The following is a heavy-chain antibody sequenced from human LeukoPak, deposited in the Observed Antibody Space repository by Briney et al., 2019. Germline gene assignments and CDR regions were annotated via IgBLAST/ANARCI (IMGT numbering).Heavy chain of an antibody. Sequence: GESLKISCKGSGYSFTSYWIGWVRQMPGKGLEWMGIIYPGVSDTRYSPSFQGQVTISADKSISTAYLQWSSLKASDTAMYYCARLIVEMATISLIDYWGQGTLVTVSS. CDR1: GYSFTSYW. CDR2: IYPGVSDT. V-gene: IGHV5-51*01. CDR3: ARLIVEMATISLIDY. J-gene: IGHJ4*02. D-gene: IGHD5-24*01.